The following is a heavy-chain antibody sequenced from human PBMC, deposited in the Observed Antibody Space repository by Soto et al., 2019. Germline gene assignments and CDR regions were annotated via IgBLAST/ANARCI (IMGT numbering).Heavy chain of an antibody. J-gene: IGHJ4*02. V-gene: IGHV4-34*01. CDR2: INHSGST. CDR3: ARGRKQLPIDY. CDR1: GGSFSGYY. D-gene: IGHD6-13*01. Sequence: SETLSLTCAVYGGSFSGYYWSWIRQPPGKGLEWIGEINHSGSTNYNPSLKSRVTISVDTSKNQFSLKLSSVTAADTAVYYCARGRKQLPIDYWGKGTLVT.